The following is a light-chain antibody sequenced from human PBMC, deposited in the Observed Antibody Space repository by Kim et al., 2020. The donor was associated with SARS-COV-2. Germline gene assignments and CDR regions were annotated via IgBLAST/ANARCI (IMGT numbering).Light chain of an antibody. CDR3: QQYANVPIT. V-gene: IGKV1-33*01. CDR1: QDITKY. Sequence: ASVGDRVTIPCQASQDITKYLPWYQQKPGKAPKLLLYDASNLETGVPSRFSGSGSGTDFTFTISSLQPEDIATYYCQQYANVPITFGQGTRLEIK. J-gene: IGKJ5*01. CDR2: DAS.